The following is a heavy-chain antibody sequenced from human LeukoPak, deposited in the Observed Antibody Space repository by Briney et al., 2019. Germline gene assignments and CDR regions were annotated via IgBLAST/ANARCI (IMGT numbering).Heavy chain of an antibody. CDR1: GFTFSTYT. CDR2: ISRSSTTI. J-gene: IGHJ4*02. CDR3: ARGSGYFGPGSNYEFDY. V-gene: IGHV3-48*02. Sequence: GGSLRLSCAASGFTFSTYTMNWVRQAPGRGLEWVSCISRSSTTISYADSVKGRFTVSGDNAKNSLYLQMNSLRDEDTAVYYCARGSGYFGPGSNYEFDYWGQGSLVTVLS. D-gene: IGHD3-10*01.